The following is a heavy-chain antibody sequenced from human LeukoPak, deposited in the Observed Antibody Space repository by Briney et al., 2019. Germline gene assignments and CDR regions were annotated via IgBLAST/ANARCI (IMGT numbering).Heavy chain of an antibody. CDR2: IYPGDSDT. Sequence: PGESLKISCKGSGYRFATYWLGWVRQMPGKGLKWMGIIYPGDSDTRYSPSFQGQVTISADKSISTAYLQWSSLKASDTAMYYCATGDTIPFDYWGQGTLVTVSS. D-gene: IGHD3-3*01. J-gene: IGHJ4*02. V-gene: IGHV5-51*01. CDR1: GYRFATYW. CDR3: ATGDTIPFDY.